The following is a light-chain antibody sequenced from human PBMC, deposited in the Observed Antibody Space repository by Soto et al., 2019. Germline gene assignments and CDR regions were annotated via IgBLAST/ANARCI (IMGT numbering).Light chain of an antibody. CDR3: CSYAGSDNWA. V-gene: IGLV2-23*01. Sequence: QSALTQPASVSGSPGQSITFSCTGTSSDIGSYNLVTWYQHHPGKVPKLMIYENIKRPSGVSDRFSGSKSGNTASLTISGLQAEDEADYYCCSYAGSDNWAFGGGTQLTVL. CDR2: ENI. CDR1: SSDIGSYNL. J-gene: IGLJ3*02.